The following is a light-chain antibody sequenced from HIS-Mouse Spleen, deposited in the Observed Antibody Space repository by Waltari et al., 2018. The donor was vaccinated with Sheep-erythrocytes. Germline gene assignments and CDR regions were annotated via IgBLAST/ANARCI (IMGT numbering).Light chain of an antibody. V-gene: IGLV2-14*01. CDR2: EVS. Sequence: QSALTQPASVSGSPGQSITIPCTGTSSDVGGYNYVAGYQQHPGKAPKLMIYEVSNRPSGVSNRFSGSKSGNTASLTISGLQAEDEADYYCSSYTSSSTQVFGGGTKLTVL. J-gene: IGLJ2*01. CDR3: SSYTSSSTQV. CDR1: SSDVGGYNY.